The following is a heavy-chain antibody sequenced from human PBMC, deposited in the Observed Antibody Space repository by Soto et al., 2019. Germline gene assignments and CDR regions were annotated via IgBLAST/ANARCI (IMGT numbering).Heavy chain of an antibody. CDR2: IYWNDDK. J-gene: IGHJ4*02. CDR3: AHSQTPRVPPQKYYYDSSGSQNYFDY. CDR1: GFSLSTSGVG. V-gene: IGHV2-5*01. Sequence: SGPTLVNPTQTLTLTCTFSGFSLSTSGVGVGWIRQPPGKALEWLALIYWNDDKRYSPSLKSRLTITKDTSKNQVVLTMTNMDPVDTATYYCAHSQTPRVPPQKYYYDSSGSQNYFDYWGQGTLVNVSS. D-gene: IGHD3-22*01.